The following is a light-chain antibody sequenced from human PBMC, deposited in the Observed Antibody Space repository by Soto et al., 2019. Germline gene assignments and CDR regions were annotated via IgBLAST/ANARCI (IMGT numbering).Light chain of an antibody. J-gene: IGKJ1*01. CDR1: QSVSSSY. CDR3: QQYGSSPRT. V-gene: IGKV3-20*01. Sequence: EIVFTQSPGTLSLSPGERATLSCRASQSVSSSYLAWYQQKPGQAPRLLIYGASSRATGIPDRFSGSGSGTDFTLTISRLEPEDFAVYYCQQYGSSPRTFGQGTKGDIK. CDR2: GAS.